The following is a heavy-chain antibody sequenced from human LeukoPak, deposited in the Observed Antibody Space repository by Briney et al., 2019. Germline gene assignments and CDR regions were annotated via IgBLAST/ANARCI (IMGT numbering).Heavy chain of an antibody. V-gene: IGHV1-18*01. J-gene: IGHJ4*02. Sequence: ASVKVSCKASGYTFTSYGISWVRQAPGQGLEWMGWISAYNGNTNYAQKLQGRVTMTTDTSTSTAYMELRSLRSDDTPVYYCAGDAWTDIVGVPAANDLDYWGQGTLVTVSS. CDR3: AGDAWTDIVGVPAANDLDY. CDR2: ISAYNGNT. D-gene: IGHD2-2*01. CDR1: GYTFTSYG.